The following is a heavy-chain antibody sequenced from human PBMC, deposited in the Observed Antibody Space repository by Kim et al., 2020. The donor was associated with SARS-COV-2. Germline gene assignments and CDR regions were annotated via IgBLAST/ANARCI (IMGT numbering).Heavy chain of an antibody. J-gene: IGHJ2*01. CDR3: ARRGGGYFTSPSNHWY. D-gene: IGHD3-10*01. Sequence: SETLSLTCTVSGGSISSGYFYWTWIRLHPGRGLEWIGYIFHRGTTYYNPSLKSRLSISIDTSTNQFSLNLTSVTAADTALYFCARRGGGYFTSPSNHWY. CDR2: IFHRGTT. V-gene: IGHV4-31*03. CDR1: GGSISSGYFY.